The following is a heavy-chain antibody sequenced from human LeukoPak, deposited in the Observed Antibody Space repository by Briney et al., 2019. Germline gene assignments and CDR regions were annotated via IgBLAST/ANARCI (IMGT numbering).Heavy chain of an antibody. CDR2: ISYDGSGK. CDR1: GFTFSSYA. J-gene: IGHJ1*01. V-gene: IGHV3-30-3*01. D-gene: IGHD2-21*01. Sequence: GGSLRLSCAASGFTFSSYAIHWVRQAPGKGLEWVAVISYDGSGKYYADSVKGRFTISRDNSKNTLYLQMSSLRGEDTAVYYCARDLYSYGSLEYFQHWGQGTLVTVSS. CDR3: ARDLYSYGSLEYFQH.